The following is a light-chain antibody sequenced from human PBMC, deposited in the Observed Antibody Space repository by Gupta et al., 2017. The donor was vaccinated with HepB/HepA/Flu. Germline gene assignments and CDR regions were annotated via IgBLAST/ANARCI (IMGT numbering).Light chain of an antibody. V-gene: IGKV4-1*01. CDR1: RSVFYSSNNKNY. CDR3: QQYYSTPS. J-gene: IGKJ4*01. CDR2: CAS. Sequence: DIVMTQSPDSLAVSLGDRATINCKSSRSVFYSSNNKNYLAWYQQKPGQSPKLLTYCASTREAVVPDRFEGSWAGTYFTLTISSLQAEDVAVYYCQQYYSTPSFGGGTKVEI.